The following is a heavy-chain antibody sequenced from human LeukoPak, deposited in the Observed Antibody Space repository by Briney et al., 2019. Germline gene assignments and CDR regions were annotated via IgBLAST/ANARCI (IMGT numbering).Heavy chain of an antibody. CDR2: IGTAGDP. Sequence: GGSLRLSCAASGFTFSSYDMHWVRQVTGKGLEWVSAIGTAGDPSYPGSVKGRFTISREIAKNSLYLQMNSLRDGDTAVYYCVRASRGWYYFDYWGQGTLVTVSS. J-gene: IGHJ4*02. CDR3: VRASRGWYYFDY. D-gene: IGHD6-19*01. CDR1: GFTFSSYD. V-gene: IGHV3-13*05.